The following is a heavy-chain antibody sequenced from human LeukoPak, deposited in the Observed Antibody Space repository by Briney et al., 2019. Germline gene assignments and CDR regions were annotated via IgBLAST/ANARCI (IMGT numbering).Heavy chain of an antibody. CDR3: ARDIRPRVESFDY. J-gene: IGHJ4*02. V-gene: IGHV1-2*02. Sequence: ASVKVSCKASGYTFTGYYMHWVRQAPGQGLEWMGWINPNSGGTNYAQKFQGRVTMTRDTSISTAYMEVSSLSSDDTAVYYCARDIRPRVESFDYWGQGTLVAVSS. D-gene: IGHD3-3*01. CDR2: INPNSGGT. CDR1: GYTFTGYY.